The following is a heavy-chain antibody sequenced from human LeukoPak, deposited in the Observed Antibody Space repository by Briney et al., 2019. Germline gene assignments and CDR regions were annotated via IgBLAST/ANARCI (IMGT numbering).Heavy chain of an antibody. V-gene: IGHV4-61*01. CDR1: GASVTSGSNK. J-gene: IGHJ5*02. CDR2: ISYSGSA. CDR3: AREAECSAASCYSYGWFDP. Sequence: SETQSLTCAVSGASVTSGSNKWSWIRQPPGKGLEWIGDISYSGSASYNPSLRSRVTISVDTSTNQFSLTLGSVTAADTAVYYCAREAECSAASCYSYGWFDPWGQGTQVIVSS. D-gene: IGHD2-15*01.